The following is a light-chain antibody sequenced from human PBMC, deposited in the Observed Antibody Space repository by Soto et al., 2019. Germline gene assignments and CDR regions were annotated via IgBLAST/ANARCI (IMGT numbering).Light chain of an antibody. CDR3: LQDYNYPLT. CDR1: QGIRND. CDR2: AAS. Sequence: AIQMTQSPSSRSASVVDRVTITFRASQGIRNDLGWYQQKPGKAPKLLIYAASSLQSGVPSRFSGSGSGTDFTLTISSLQPEDFATYYCLQDYNYPLTFGGGTKVDIK. V-gene: IGKV1-6*01. J-gene: IGKJ4*01.